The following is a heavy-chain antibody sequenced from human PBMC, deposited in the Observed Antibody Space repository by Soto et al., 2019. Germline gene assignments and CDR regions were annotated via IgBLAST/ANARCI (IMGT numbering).Heavy chain of an antibody. CDR3: ARAVSGSYYHWFHT. D-gene: IGHD1-26*01. Sequence: ASVRVSCKASGCTFTSYGIRWVRQAPVRVLEWMGCISAYNGNTNYAQKLQGRVTMTTDTSTSTAYMELRSLRSDDTAVYYCARAVSGSYYHWFHTWGPGTLVTVT. CDR2: ISAYNGNT. J-gene: IGHJ5*02. V-gene: IGHV1-18*01. CDR1: GCTFTSYG.